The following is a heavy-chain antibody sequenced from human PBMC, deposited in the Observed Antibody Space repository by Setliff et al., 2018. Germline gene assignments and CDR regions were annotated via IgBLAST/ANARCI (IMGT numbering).Heavy chain of an antibody. J-gene: IGHJ4*02. V-gene: IGHV3-11*01. CDR1: GFTFSDYY. CDR3: TRDRGGASTRDR. D-gene: IGHD1-26*01. CDR2: ISSSGSLI. Sequence: GGSLRLSCATSGFTFSDYYMSWIRQTPGKGLEWVAYISSSGSLIYYVDSVKGRFTVSRDNPKNSLYLQMSSLRAEDTAIYYCTRDRGGASTRDRWGQGTLVTVSS.